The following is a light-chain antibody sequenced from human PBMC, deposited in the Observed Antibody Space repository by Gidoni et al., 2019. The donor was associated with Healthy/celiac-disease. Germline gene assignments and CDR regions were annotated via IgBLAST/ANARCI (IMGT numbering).Light chain of an antibody. Sequence: IQMTPSSSSLSASVGDKVTITCQASQDISNYLNWYQQKPGKAPKLLIYDAANLETGVPSRFSGSGSGTDFTFTISSLQPEDITAYYCQQYDNHPRYTFGQGTKLDIK. V-gene: IGKV1-33*01. CDR3: QQYDNHPRYT. CDR2: DAA. J-gene: IGKJ2*01. CDR1: QDISNY.